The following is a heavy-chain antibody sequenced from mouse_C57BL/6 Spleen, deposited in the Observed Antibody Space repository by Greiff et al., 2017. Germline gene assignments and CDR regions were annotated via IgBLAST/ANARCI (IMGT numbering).Heavy chain of an antibody. Sequence: VQLKESGPELVKPGASVKISCKASGYSFTGYYMNWVKQSPEKSLEWIGEINPSTGGTTYNQKFKAKATLTVDKSSSTAYMQLKSLTSEDSAVYYCASHTGDYDERRYWYFDVWGTGTTGTVAS. D-gene: IGHD2-4*01. J-gene: IGHJ1*03. CDR1: GYSFTGYY. CDR2: INPSTGGT. CDR3: ASHTGDYDERRYWYFDV. V-gene: IGHV1-42*01.